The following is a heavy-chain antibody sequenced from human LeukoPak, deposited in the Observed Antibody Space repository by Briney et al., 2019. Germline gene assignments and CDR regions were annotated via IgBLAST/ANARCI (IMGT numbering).Heavy chain of an antibody. J-gene: IGHJ4*02. V-gene: IGHV3-15*01. CDR1: GFTFSNYA. CDR2: IKRKSDGGTT. CDR3: TSGYCSSTSCLSFDY. D-gene: IGHD2-2*01. Sequence: GGSLRLSCAASGFTFSNYAMSWVRQAPGKGLEWVGRIKRKSDGGTTDYAAPVKGRFTISRDDSKNTLYLQMNSLNTEDTAVYYCTSGYCSSTSCLSFDYWGQGTLVIVSS.